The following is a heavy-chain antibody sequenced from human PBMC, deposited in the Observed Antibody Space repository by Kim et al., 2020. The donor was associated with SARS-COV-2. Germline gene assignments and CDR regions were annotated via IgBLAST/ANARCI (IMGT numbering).Heavy chain of an antibody. D-gene: IGHD3-3*01. CDR3: ARDLEYYFDY. J-gene: IGHJ4*02. V-gene: IGHV3-33*01. CDR2: NK. Sequence: NKYYADSGRGRFTISRDNSKNTLYLQMNSLRAEDTAVYYCARDLEYYFDYWGQGTLVTVSS.